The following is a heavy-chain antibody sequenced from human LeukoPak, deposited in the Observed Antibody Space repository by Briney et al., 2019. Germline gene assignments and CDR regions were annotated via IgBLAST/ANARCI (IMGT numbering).Heavy chain of an antibody. CDR2: ISVYNGNT. J-gene: IGHJ4*02. Sequence: ASVTVSCKASGYIFTSYGISWVRQAPGQGLEWMGWISVYNGNTSYPQRLQGRVTMTTDTSTTTAYMELRSLRSDDTAVYYCATPDGYYDYVWGSCWGQGTLVTVSS. V-gene: IGHV1-18*01. CDR3: ATPDGYYDYVWGSC. D-gene: IGHD3-16*01. CDR1: GYIFTSYG.